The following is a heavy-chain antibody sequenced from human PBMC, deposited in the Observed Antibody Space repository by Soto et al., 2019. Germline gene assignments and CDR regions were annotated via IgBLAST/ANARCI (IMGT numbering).Heavy chain of an antibody. Sequence: GGSLRLSCAASGFTFSTYWMNWVRQAPGKGLEWVANIKQDGSEKYYVDSVKGRFAISRDNAKDSLFLQMNNLRAEDTAVYYCDRDQTDSGGYSDSWGQGTLVTVSS. V-gene: IGHV3-7*01. CDR3: DRDQTDSGGYSDS. D-gene: IGHD3-22*01. CDR1: GFTFSTYW. J-gene: IGHJ4*02. CDR2: IKQDGSEK.